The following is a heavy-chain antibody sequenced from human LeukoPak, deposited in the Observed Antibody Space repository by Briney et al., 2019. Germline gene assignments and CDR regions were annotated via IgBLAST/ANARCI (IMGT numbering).Heavy chain of an antibody. Sequence: SVKVSCKASGGTFSSYAISWVRQAPGQGLEWMGGIIPIFGTANYAQKFQGRVTITADESTSTAYMELSSLRSEDTAVYYCARGGAPYYGSGSVDYWGQGTLVTVSS. D-gene: IGHD3-10*01. CDR3: ARGGAPYYGSGSVDY. CDR1: GGTFSSYA. J-gene: IGHJ4*02. V-gene: IGHV1-69*13. CDR2: IIPIFGTA.